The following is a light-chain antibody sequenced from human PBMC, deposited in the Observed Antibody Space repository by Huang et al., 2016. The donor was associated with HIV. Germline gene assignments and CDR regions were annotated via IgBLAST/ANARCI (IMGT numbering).Light chain of an antibody. CDR3: MQSTQLPFT. J-gene: IGKJ3*01. V-gene: IGKV2D-29*02. Sequence: DLVMTQTPLSLSVTPGQPASISCKSGQSLLHSDGKIHLSWYLQRPVQSPHLLIYEVANRFSGVSDRFSGSGSGTDFTLKISRVEAEDVGVYYCMQSTQLPFTFGPGTKVDLK. CDR1: QSLLHSDGKIH. CDR2: EVA.